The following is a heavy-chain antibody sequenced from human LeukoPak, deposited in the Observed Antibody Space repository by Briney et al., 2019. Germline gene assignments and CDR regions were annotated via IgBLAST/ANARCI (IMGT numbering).Heavy chain of an antibody. CDR2: IGTAGDT. J-gene: IGHJ4*02. V-gene: IGHV3-13*01. Sequence: PGGSLRLSCAASGFTFSSYDMHWVRQATGKGLEWVSAIGTAGDTYYPGSVKGRFTISRENAKNSLYLQINSLRAGDTAVYYCARGASSGEYFDYWGQGTLVTVSS. D-gene: IGHD3-10*01. CDR1: GFTFSSYD. CDR3: ARGASSGEYFDY.